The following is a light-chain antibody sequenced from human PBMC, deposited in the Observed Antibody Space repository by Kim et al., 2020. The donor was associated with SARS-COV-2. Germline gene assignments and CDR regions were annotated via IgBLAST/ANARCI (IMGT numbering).Light chain of an antibody. Sequence: SPGERAILSCRASQIIRSDYLAWYQQKPGQAPRLLVYETSNRATGIPDRFSGSGSGTDFTLTITRLEPEDFAVYFCQRNGKTPVTFGQGTKVDIK. CDR2: ETS. V-gene: IGKV3-20*01. J-gene: IGKJ1*01. CDR3: QRNGKTPVT. CDR1: QIIRSDY.